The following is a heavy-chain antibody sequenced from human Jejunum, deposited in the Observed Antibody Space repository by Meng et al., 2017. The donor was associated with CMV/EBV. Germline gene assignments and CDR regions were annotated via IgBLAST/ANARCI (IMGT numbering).Heavy chain of an antibody. J-gene: IGHJ1*01. CDR3: VRPLVWN. Sequence: QVQLVQSGARLKKPGSSVKVSCKASGDIFNNYGFTWVRQAPGQGLEWMGGIVPIFSTTNYAQKFQGRVTITADESTSTAYMELSSLTSEDTAVYYCVRPLVWNWGQGTLVTVSS. CDR1: GDIFNNYG. D-gene: IGHD2-8*01. V-gene: IGHV1-69*12. CDR2: IVPIFSTT.